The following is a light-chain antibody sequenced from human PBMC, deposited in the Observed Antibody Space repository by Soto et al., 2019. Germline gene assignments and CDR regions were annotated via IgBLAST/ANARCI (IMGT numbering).Light chain of an antibody. CDR3: GTWDSSLSAWV. V-gene: IGLV1-51*01. Sequence: QSVLTQPPSVSAAPGQKVTISCSGSSANIGNNYVSWYQQLPGTAPKLLMYDNDKRPSGIPDRLSGSKSCTSATLGITGLQTGDEADYYCGTWDSSLSAWVFGGGTKVTVL. CDR2: DND. J-gene: IGLJ3*02. CDR1: SANIGNNY.